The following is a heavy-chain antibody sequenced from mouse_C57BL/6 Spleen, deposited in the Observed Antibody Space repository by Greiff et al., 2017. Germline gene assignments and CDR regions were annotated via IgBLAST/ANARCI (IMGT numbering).Heavy chain of an antibody. V-gene: IGHV1-52*01. CDR2: IDPSASET. Sequence: VQLQQPGAELVRPGSSVKLSCKASGYTFTSYWMHWVKQRPIQGLAWIGNIDPSASETHYNQKFKDKATLTVDKSSSTAYMQLSRLPSEDSAVFFWARRGSVVTPLVDYWGQGATLTGSS. CDR3: ARRGSVVTPLVDY. D-gene: IGHD2-3*01. CDR1: GYTFTSYW. J-gene: IGHJ2*01.